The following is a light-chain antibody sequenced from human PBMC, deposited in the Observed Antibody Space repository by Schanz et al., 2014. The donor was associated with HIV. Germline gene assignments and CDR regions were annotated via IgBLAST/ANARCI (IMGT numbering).Light chain of an antibody. CDR1: SSDIGGSNY. CDR2: EVT. J-gene: IGLJ2*01. Sequence: QSALTQPASVSGSPGQSITISCTGTSSDIGGSNYVSWYQQYPGKAPRVMIYEVTRRPSGVPDRFSGSKSGNTASLTVSGLQAEDEADYYCNSYAGSNNLVFGGGTKLTVL. CDR3: NSYAGSNNLV. V-gene: IGLV2-8*01.